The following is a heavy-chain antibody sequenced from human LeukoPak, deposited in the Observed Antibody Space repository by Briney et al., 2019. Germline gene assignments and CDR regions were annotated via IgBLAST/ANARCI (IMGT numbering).Heavy chain of an antibody. CDR2: ISTYDDNI. CDR1: GGTFSSYA. CDR3: ARASYDSSDYEYFQH. D-gene: IGHD3-22*01. Sequence: ASVKVSCKASGGTFSSYAISWVRQAPGQGLEWLGWISTYDDNIKYAQSLQGRLTLTIDTSTSTAYMELRSLTSDDTAVYYCARASYDSSDYEYFQHWGQGTLVTVSS. J-gene: IGHJ1*01. V-gene: IGHV1-18*01.